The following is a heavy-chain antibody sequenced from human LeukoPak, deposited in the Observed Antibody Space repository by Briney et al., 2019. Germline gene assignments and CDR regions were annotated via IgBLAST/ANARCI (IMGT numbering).Heavy chain of an antibody. CDR3: ARVEDTSGYSDY. J-gene: IGHJ4*02. D-gene: IGHD3-22*01. CDR1: GYTFTSYY. Sequence: GASVKVSCKAFGYTFTSYYMHWVRRAPGQGLEWMGIINPSGGSTSYAQKFQGRVTTTRDTSTGTVYMELSSLRSEDTAVYFCARVEDTSGYSDYWGQGTLVTVSS. V-gene: IGHV1-46*01. CDR2: INPSGGST.